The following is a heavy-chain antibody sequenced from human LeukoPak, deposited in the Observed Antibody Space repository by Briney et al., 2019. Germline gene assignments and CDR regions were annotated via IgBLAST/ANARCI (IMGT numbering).Heavy chain of an antibody. J-gene: IGHJ4*02. Sequence: PSETLSLTCTVSGGSISSYYWSWIRQPPGKGLEWIGYIYYSGSTNYNPSLKSRVTISVDTSKNQFSLKLSSVTAADTAVYYCAQGAGRSGYEDWGQGTLVTVSS. CDR2: IYYSGST. CDR1: GGSISSYY. V-gene: IGHV4-59*01. D-gene: IGHD5-12*01. CDR3: AQGAGRSGYED.